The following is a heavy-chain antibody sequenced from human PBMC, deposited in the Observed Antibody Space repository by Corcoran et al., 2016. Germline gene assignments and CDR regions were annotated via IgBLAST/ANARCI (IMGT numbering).Heavy chain of an antibody. CDR1: GYTFTGYY. CDR3: ARGLEDSSGYYRTVYYFDY. V-gene: IGHV1-2*04. D-gene: IGHD3-22*01. CDR2: INPNSGGT. J-gene: IGHJ4*02. Sequence: QVQLVQSGAEVKKPGASVKVSCKASGYTFTGYYMHWVRQAPGQGLEWMGWINPNSGGTNYAQKFQGWVTMTRDTSTSTVYMELSSLRSEDTAVYYCARGLEDSSGYYRTVYYFDYWGQGTLVTVSS.